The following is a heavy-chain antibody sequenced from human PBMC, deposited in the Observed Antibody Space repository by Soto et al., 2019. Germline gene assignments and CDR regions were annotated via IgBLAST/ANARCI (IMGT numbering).Heavy chain of an antibody. Sequence: GASVKVSCKASGYTFTSYGISWVRQAPGQGLEWMGWISAYNGNTNYAQKLQGRVTMTTDTSTSTAYMELRSLRSDDTAVYYCARDRYCSGGSCYHNNWFDPWGQGTLVTVSS. CDR1: GYTFTSYG. J-gene: IGHJ5*02. CDR2: ISAYNGNT. D-gene: IGHD2-15*01. CDR3: ARDRYCSGGSCYHNNWFDP. V-gene: IGHV1-18*01.